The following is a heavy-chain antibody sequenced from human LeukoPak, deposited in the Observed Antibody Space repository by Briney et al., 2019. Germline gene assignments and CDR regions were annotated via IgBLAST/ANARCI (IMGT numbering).Heavy chain of an antibody. CDR3: AREHDSSGYVDY. V-gene: IGHV1-8*01. D-gene: IGHD3-22*01. Sequence: ASVKVSCKASGYTFTSYDINWVRQATGQGLEWMGWMNPNSGNTGYAQKFQGRVTMTRNTSISTAYMELSSLRSEDTAVYYCAREHDSSGYVDYWGQGTLVTVSS. J-gene: IGHJ4*02. CDR1: GYTFTSYD. CDR2: MNPNSGNT.